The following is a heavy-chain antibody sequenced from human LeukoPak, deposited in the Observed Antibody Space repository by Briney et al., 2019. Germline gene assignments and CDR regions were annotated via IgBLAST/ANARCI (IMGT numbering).Heavy chain of an antibody. D-gene: IGHD3-10*01. CDR2: IYHSGST. V-gene: IGHV4-30-2*01. CDR1: GGSISSGGYS. J-gene: IGHJ5*02. Sequence: SETLSLTCAVSGGSISSGGYSWSWIRQPPGKGLEWIGYIYHSGSTYYNPSLKSRVTISVDRSKNQFSLKLSSVTAADTAVYYCARVRFEWFDPWGQGTLVTVSS. CDR3: ARVRFEWFDP.